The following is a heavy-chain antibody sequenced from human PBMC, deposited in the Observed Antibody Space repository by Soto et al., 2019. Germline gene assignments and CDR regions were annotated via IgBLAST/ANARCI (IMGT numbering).Heavy chain of an antibody. D-gene: IGHD2-15*01. CDR3: ARTPYHATDAFDL. CDR2: IYYSGST. J-gene: IGHJ3*01. Sequence: QLQLQESGPGLLKPSETLSLTCGVSDDSISSTTYYWGWIRQPPGRGLEWIGTIYYSGSTYYSPSLRSRVTISVDTSKNHFSLRLRSVTAADTAVYYCARTPYHATDAFDLWDQGTLVTVSS. CDR1: DDSISSTTYY. V-gene: IGHV4-39*02.